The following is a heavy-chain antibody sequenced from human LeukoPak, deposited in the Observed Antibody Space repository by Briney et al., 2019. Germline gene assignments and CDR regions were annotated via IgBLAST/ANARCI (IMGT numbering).Heavy chain of an antibody. J-gene: IGHJ4*02. D-gene: IGHD2-15*01. Sequence: ASVKVSCKASGYTFTSYDINWVRQATGQGLEWMGWMNPNSGYTGYAQKFQGRVTMTRNTSISTAYMELSSLRSEDTAVYYCARGGGYCSGGSCNNFDYGAQGTLVTVSS. CDR1: GYTFTSYD. V-gene: IGHV1-8*01. CDR3: ARGGGYCSGGSCNNFDY. CDR2: MNPNSGYT.